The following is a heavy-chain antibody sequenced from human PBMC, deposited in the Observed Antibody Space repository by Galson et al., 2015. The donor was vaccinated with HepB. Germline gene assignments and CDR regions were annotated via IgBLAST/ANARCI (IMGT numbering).Heavy chain of an antibody. CDR2: ISYDGSTK. V-gene: IGHV3-30*18. CDR1: GFTFSYYA. D-gene: IGHD3-3*01. CDR3: AKSHGIPDFRSGSLGAFDI. J-gene: IGHJ3*02. Sequence: SLRLSCAASGFTFSYYAIHWVRQAPGKGLEWVAVISYDGSTKYDADSVKGRFIVSRDNSKNTLYLQMNSLRPEDTAVYYCAKSHGIPDFRSGSLGAFDIWGQGTMVTVPS.